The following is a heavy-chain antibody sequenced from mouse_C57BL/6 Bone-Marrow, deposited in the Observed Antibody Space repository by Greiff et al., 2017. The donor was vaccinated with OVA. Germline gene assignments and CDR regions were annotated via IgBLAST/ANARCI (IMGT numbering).Heavy chain of an antibody. V-gene: IGHV1-39*01. CDR3: AWPLFAY. J-gene: IGHJ3*01. CDR2: INPNYGTT. Sequence: VQLQQSGPELAKPGASVKISCKASGYLFTDYNMNWVKQSNGKSLERIGAINPNYGTTSFNQKFKGKATLTVDQSSSTGYMQHDSLASEDSAVYYCAWPLFAYWGQGTLVTVSA. D-gene: IGHD6-1*01. CDR1: GYLFTDYN.